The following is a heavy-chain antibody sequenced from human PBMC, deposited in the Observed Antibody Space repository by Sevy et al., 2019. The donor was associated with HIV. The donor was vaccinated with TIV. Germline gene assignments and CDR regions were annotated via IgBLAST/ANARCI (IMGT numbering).Heavy chain of an antibody. Sequence: GGSLRLSCAASGFTFNTHAMNWVRQAPGKGLEWVSIISATGSSTYFADSVRGRFTISRDNSKNTLYLQMDSLRADDSAVYYCAKALNPALVSMLEVIFPTLKGFDVWGQGTMVTVSS. J-gene: IGHJ3*01. D-gene: IGHD3-22*01. CDR2: ISATGSST. CDR3: AKALNPALVSMLEVIFPTLKGFDV. CDR1: GFTFNTHA. V-gene: IGHV3-23*01.